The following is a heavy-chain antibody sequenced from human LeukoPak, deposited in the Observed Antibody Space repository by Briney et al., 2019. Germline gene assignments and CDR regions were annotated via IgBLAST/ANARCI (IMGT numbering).Heavy chain of an antibody. CDR2: ISAYNGNT. D-gene: IGHD2-2*02. V-gene: IGHV1-18*01. J-gene: IGHJ4*02. Sequence: ASVKVSCKASGYTFSSHGISWVRQALGQGLEWMGWISAYNGNTNYAQNLQGRVTLTTDTSTSTAYMELRSLRSDDTALYYCARTCSSSSCYMVHWGQGTLVTVSS. CDR1: GYTFSSHG. CDR3: ARTCSSSSCYMVH.